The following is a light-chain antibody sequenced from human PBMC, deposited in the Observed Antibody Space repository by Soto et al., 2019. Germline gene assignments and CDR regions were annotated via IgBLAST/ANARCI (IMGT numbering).Light chain of an antibody. CDR3: QQYNNWPGT. J-gene: IGKJ1*01. CDR2: GAS. CDR1: RSVNSN. Sequence: EIVMTQSPGTLSVSPGERVTLSCRASRSVNSNLAWYQQKPGQAPRLLIYGASTRATGIPASFSGSGSGTEFTLTISSLQSEDFAVYYCQQYNNWPGTFGQGTKVDIK. V-gene: IGKV3-15*01.